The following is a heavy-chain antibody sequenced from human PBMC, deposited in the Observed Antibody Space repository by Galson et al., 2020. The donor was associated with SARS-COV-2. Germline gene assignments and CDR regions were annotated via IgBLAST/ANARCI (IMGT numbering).Heavy chain of an antibody. D-gene: IGHD2-15*01. CDR1: GFTFNTYW. V-gene: IGHV3-74*01. CDR2: INGDGSTT. Sequence: GESLKISCAASGFTFNTYWMHWVRQAPGKGLVWVSRINGDGSTTSNADSVKGRFTISRDYAKNTLYLQMNSLRVEDTAVYYCARGTVVAPRSALDIWGQGTMVTVSS. J-gene: IGHJ3*02. CDR3: ARGTVVAPRSALDI.